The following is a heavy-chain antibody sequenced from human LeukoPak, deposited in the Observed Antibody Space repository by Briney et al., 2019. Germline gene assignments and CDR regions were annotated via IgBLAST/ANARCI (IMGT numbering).Heavy chain of an antibody. CDR2: IKQDGSEK. J-gene: IGHJ6*03. V-gene: IGHV3-7*01. CDR1: GFTFSSYW. D-gene: IGHD2-15*01. Sequence: PGGSLRLSCAASGFTFSSYWMSWVRQAPGKGLEWEANIKQDGSEKYYVDSVKGRFTISRDNAKNSLYLQMNSLRAEDTAVYYCARTKNIVVVVAATHHYYMDVWGKGTTVTVSS. CDR3: ARTKNIVVVVAATHHYYMDV.